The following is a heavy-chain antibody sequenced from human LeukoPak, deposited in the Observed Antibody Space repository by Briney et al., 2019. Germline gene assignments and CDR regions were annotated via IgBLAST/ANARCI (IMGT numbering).Heavy chain of an antibody. Sequence: GESLKISCKGSGYSFTSYWLGWVRQMPGKGLEWMGIIYPGDSDTRYSPSLQGQVPLPADKSNSTAYLQWSSLKASDTAMYYCARPSGELSPWGAFDIWGQGTMVTVSS. CDR3: ARPSGELSPWGAFDI. D-gene: IGHD3-16*02. CDR1: GYSFTSYW. CDR2: IYPGDSDT. V-gene: IGHV5-51*01. J-gene: IGHJ3*02.